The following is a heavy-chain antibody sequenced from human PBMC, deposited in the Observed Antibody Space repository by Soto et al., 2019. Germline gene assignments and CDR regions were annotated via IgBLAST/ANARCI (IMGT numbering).Heavy chain of an antibody. CDR3: ARVKYYYDSSSPTPHDAFDI. D-gene: IGHD3-22*01. CDR2: INAGNGNT. V-gene: IGHV1-3*01. J-gene: IGHJ3*02. Sequence: ASVKVSCKASGYTFTSYAMHWVRQAPGQRLEWMGWINAGNGNTKYSQKFQGRVTITRDTSASTAYMELSSLRSEDTAVYYCARVKYYYDSSSPTPHDAFDIWGQGTMVT. CDR1: GYTFTSYA.